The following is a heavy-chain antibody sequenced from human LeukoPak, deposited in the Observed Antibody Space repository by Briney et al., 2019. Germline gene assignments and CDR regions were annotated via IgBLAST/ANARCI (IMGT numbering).Heavy chain of an antibody. J-gene: IGHJ4*02. CDR3: ARHDYVDTAMVTGGYFDY. V-gene: IGHV4-39*01. CDR1: GGSISSGGYY. Sequence: PSETLSLTCTVSGGSISSGGYYWGWIRQPPGKGLEWIGSIYYSGSTYYNPSLKSRVTISVDTSKNQFSLKLSSVTAADTAVYYCARHDYVDTAMVTGGYFDYWGQGTLVTVSS. D-gene: IGHD5-18*01. CDR2: IYYSGST.